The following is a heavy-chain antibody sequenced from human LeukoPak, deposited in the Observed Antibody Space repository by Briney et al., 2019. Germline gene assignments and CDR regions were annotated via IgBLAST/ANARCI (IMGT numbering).Heavy chain of an antibody. CDR1: GFTFSSYA. J-gene: IGHJ4*02. CDR2: ISGSGGST. D-gene: IGHD3-10*01. V-gene: IGHV3-23*01. Sequence: PGGSLRLSCAASGFTFSSYAMSWVRQAPGKGLEWVSAISGSGGSTYYADSVKGRFTISRDNSKNTLYLQMNSLRAEDTAVYYCAKDRSFYYGSGSYFDYWGQGTLVTVSS. CDR3: AKDRSFYYGSGSYFDY.